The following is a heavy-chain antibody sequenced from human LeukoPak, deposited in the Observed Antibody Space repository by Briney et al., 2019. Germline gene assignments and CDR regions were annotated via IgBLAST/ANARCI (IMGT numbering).Heavy chain of an antibody. CDR3: ARHYSYDSSGFPYYFDF. V-gene: IGHV1-18*01. D-gene: IGHD3-22*01. J-gene: IGHJ4*02. CDR1: GYTFTSYD. CDR2: ISAYNGST. Sequence: ASVKVSCKASGYTFTSYDINWVRQATGQGLEWMGWISAYNGSTNFAQKLQGRVTVTTDTSTSTAYMELKSLRSDDTAVYYCARHYSYDSSGFPYYFDFWGQGTLVTVSS.